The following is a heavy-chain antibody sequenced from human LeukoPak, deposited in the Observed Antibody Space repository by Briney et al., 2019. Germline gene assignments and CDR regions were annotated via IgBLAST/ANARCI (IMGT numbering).Heavy chain of an antibody. CDR3: AREYYDSSGYSPFDY. CDR1: GGSISSYY. D-gene: IGHD3-22*01. J-gene: IGHJ4*02. CDR2: IYYSGST. Sequence: SETLSLTCTVSGGSISSYYWSWIRQPPGKGLEWIGYIYYSGSTNYNPSLKSRVTISVDTSKNQFSLKLSSVTAADTAVNYCAREYYDSSGYSPFDYWGQGTLVTVSS. V-gene: IGHV4-59*01.